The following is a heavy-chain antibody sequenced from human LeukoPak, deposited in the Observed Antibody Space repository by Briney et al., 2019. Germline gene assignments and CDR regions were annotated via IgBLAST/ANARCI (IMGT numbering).Heavy chain of an antibody. Sequence: KPSETLSLTCTVSGGSISSSDYYWDWIRQPPGQGLEWIGNFYDSGNTYYNPSLRSRVTISVDTSKNQFSLKLSSVTAADTAVYYCASTPSYLTYCSGGSCYSDWFDPWGQGTLVTVSS. V-gene: IGHV4-39*07. CDR3: ASTPSYLTYCSGGSCYSDWFDP. D-gene: IGHD2-15*01. CDR2: FYDSGNT. CDR1: GGSISSSDYY. J-gene: IGHJ5*02.